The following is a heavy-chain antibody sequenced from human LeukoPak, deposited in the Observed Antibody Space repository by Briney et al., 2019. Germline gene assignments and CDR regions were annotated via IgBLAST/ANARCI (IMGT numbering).Heavy chain of an antibody. J-gene: IGHJ4*02. D-gene: IGHD3-22*01. CDR1: GFTFSSYE. Sequence: GGSLRLSCAASGFTFSSYEMNWVRQAPGKGLEWVSYISSSGSTIYYADSVKGRFTISRDNAKNSLYLQMNSLRAEDTAVYYCARALYDSSGYYDYWGQGTLVTVSS. CDR2: ISSSGSTI. V-gene: IGHV3-48*03. CDR3: ARALYDSSGYYDY.